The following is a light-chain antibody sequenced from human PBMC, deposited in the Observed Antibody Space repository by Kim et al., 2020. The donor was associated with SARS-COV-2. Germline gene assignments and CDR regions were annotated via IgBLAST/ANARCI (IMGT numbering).Light chain of an antibody. CDR2: TAS. V-gene: IGKV1-17*03. J-gene: IGKJ4*01. CDR3: LQHDTYPLT. CDR1: QGISNY. Sequence: AYEGDRDTITCRASQGISNYLAWLQQKPGKVPKRLIYTASSLQSGVTSRFSGSGSGTEFTLTISSLQPEDFATYHCLQHDTYPLTFGGGTKVEIK.